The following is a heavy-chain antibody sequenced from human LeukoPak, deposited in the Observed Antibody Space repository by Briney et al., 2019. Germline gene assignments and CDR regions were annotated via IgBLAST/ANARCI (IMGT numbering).Heavy chain of an antibody. V-gene: IGHV3-30-3*01. CDR1: GFSFITYA. CDR2: FSHDGSSK. Sequence: QPGRSLRLSCAASGFSFITYAMFWVHQGPGKGLEGVAVFSHDGSSKYYADSVKGRFTISRDNSKSTLFLEMNSLTADDTAVYYCARDWQLDYWGQGTLVTVSS. CDR3: ARDWQLDY. J-gene: IGHJ4*02.